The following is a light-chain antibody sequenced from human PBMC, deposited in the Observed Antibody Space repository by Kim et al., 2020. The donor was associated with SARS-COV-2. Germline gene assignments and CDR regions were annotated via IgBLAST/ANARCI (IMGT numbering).Light chain of an antibody. CDR2: EPT. Sequence: PADKINISCKGSQDIDEDMNWYQQTPGAAAIFIIHEPTTLVRGIAPRYSGSGYGTDFDLTMNNIESEDATYYFCLQHDNFPRTWTFGQGTKVDIK. CDR1: QDIDED. V-gene: IGKV5-2*01. J-gene: IGKJ1*01. CDR3: LQHDNFPRTWT.